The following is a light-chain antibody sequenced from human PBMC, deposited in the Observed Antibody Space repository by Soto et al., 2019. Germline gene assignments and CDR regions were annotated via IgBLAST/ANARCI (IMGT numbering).Light chain of an antibody. Sequence: DIVMTQSPDSLAVSLGERATINCKSSQSVLYSSNNKNYLAWYQQKPGQPPKLLIYWASTRESGVPDRFSGSGSGTYFTLTISSLQAEDVAVYSCQQYYSTPVTFGQGTRLEIK. CDR1: QSVLYSSNNKNY. CDR2: WAS. CDR3: QQYYSTPVT. J-gene: IGKJ5*01. V-gene: IGKV4-1*01.